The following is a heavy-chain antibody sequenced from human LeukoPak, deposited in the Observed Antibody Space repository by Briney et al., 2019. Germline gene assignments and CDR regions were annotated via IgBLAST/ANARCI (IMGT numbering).Heavy chain of an antibody. J-gene: IGHJ6*02. CDR1: GGSISSSSYY. Sequence: PSETLSLTCTVSGGSISSSSYYWGWIRQPPGKGLEWIVSIYYSGSTYYNPSLKSRVTISVDTSKNQFSLKLSSVTAADTAVYYCARRPLKYNYYYGMDVWGQGTTVTVPS. CDR2: IYYSGST. CDR3: ARRPLKYNYYYGMDV. V-gene: IGHV4-39*01.